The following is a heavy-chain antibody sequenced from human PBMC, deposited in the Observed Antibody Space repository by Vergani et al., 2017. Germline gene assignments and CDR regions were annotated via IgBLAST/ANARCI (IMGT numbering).Heavy chain of an antibody. V-gene: IGHV4-34*01. Sequence: QVQLQQWGAGLLKPSETLSLTCAVYGGSFSGYSWSWIRPPPGKGLEWIGEINHSGSTNYNPSLKSRVTISVDTSKNQFSLKLSSVTAEDTAVYYCARGPWGGSSSPKYYGMDVWGQGTTVTVSS. D-gene: IGHD6-13*01. CDR2: INHSGST. CDR1: GGSFSGYS. J-gene: IGHJ6*02. CDR3: ARGPWGGSSSPKYYGMDV.